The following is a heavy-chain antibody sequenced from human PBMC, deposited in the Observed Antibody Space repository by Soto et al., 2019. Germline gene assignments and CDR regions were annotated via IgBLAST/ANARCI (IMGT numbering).Heavy chain of an antibody. Sequence: PGGSLRLSCAASGFTFSTYAMSWVRQAPGKGLEWVSTITASGGSTYYADSVKGRFTISRDNSKNTLYLQMNSLRAEDTAVYYCAKGVYIGSVEGEFDYWGQGTLVTVSS. V-gene: IGHV3-23*01. J-gene: IGHJ4*02. CDR2: ITASGGST. CDR1: GFTFSTYA. CDR3: AKGVYIGSVEGEFDY. D-gene: IGHD5-12*01.